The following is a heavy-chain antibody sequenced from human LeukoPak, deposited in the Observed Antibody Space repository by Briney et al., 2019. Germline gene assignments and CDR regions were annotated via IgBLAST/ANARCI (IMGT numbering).Heavy chain of an antibody. J-gene: IGHJ4*02. CDR2: INPSGGST. CDR1: GYTFTSNY. D-gene: IGHD6-13*01. Sequence: GASVKVSCKASGYTFTSNYIHWVRQAPGQGLEWMGIINPSGGSTSYAQKFQGRVTMTRDTSTSTVYMELSSLRSEDTAVYYCARDGSTLPDDYWGQGTLVTVSS. V-gene: IGHV1-46*01. CDR3: ARDGSTLPDDY.